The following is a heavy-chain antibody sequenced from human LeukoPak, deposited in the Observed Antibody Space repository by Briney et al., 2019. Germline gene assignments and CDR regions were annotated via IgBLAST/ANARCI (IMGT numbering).Heavy chain of an antibody. V-gene: IGHV1-2*06. J-gene: IGHJ4*02. D-gene: IGHD1-26*01. CDR1: GYTFTGYY. CDR2: INPNSGDT. CDR3: ARGAYSGSYYGSH. Sequence: ASVKVSCKASGYTFTGYYMHWVRQAPGQGLEWMGRINPNSGDTNYAQQIHGRVTMTRDTSISTAYMELNGLGSDDTAVYYCARGAYSGSYYGSHWGQGTLLTVSS.